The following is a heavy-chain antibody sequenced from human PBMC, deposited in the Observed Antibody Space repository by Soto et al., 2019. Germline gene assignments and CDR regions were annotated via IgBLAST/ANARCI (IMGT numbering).Heavy chain of an antibody. V-gene: IGHV3-53*01. CDR3: ANWHEREYGYDV. D-gene: IGHD1-1*01. J-gene: IGHJ3*01. CDR2: LYDVDGS. Sequence: DVQLVESGGGLIQPGESLRLSCVAFGFTISGKKYVAWVRQAPGKGLEWVSALYDVDGSFYADSVKGRFTTSSDSSKTTVYLQMNALRPDDTDVYYCANWHEREYGYDVWGQGTTVTVSS. CDR1: GFTISGKKY.